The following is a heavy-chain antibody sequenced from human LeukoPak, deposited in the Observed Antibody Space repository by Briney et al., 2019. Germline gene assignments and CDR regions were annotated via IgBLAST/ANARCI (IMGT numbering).Heavy chain of an antibody. D-gene: IGHD6-13*01. CDR3: AKDRYSISWYGRTGLDY. Sequence: GGSLRLSCAASGFTFSNYAMSWVRQAPGKGLEWVSGISGSGGSAYYADSVKGRFTISRDNSKNTLYLQVNSLRAEDTAVYYCAKDRYSISWYGRTGLDYWGQGTLSPSPQ. J-gene: IGHJ4*02. CDR2: ISGSGGSA. V-gene: IGHV3-23*01. CDR1: GFTFSNYA.